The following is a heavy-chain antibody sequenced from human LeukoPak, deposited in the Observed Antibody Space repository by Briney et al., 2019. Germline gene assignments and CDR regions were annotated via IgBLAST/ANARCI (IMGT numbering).Heavy chain of an antibody. CDR1: GGSISSSNW. CDR2: INHSGST. J-gene: IGHJ5*02. Sequence: PSETLSLTCAVSGGSISSSNWWSWVRQPPGKGLEWIGEINHSGSTHYSPSLKSRLSISVDPSKNQFSLKLSSVTAADTAVYYCARGGGYCTNNVCPPWFDPWGQGALVTVSS. D-gene: IGHD2-8*01. CDR3: ARGGGYCTNNVCPPWFDP. V-gene: IGHV4-4*02.